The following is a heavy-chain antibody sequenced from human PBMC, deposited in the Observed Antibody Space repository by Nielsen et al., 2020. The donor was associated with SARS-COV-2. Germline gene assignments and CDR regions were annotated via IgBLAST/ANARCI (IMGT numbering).Heavy chain of an antibody. J-gene: IGHJ4*02. CDR2: IRSKTYGETT. V-gene: IGHV3-49*03. CDR3: TRGKWAMEDPDY. Sequence: GGSLRLSCTASGFTFGDYEMSWFRQAPGKGLEWVGFIRSKTYGETTRYAASVKDRFTISRDDSKSIAYLQMNSLKTEDTAVYYCTRGKWAMEDPDYWGLGTQVTVSS. D-gene: IGHD1-26*01. CDR1: GFTFGDYE.